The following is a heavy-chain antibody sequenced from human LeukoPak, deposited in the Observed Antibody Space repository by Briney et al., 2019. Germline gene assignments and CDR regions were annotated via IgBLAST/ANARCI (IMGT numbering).Heavy chain of an antibody. CDR3: TKEARDCRGGSCYSFYFDS. CDR2: IRYDGSNQ. V-gene: IGHV3-30*02. Sequence: GGSLRLSCTASGFSFTHYGMHWVRQSPGKGLEWVAFIRYDGSNQFYADSVKGRFTISRDNSKNTLYLQMNSLTAEDTAVYYCTKEARDCRGGSCYSFYFDSWGQGTLVTVSS. J-gene: IGHJ4*02. CDR1: GFSFTHYG. D-gene: IGHD2-15*01.